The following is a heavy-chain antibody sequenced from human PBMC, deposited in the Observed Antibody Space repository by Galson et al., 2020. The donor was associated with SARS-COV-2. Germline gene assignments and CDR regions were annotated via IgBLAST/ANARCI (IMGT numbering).Heavy chain of an antibody. J-gene: IGHJ4*02. CDR1: GFTFSSYG. CDR3: ARGIAAAGTFLGDKFDY. V-gene: IGHV3-33*01. D-gene: IGHD6-13*01. Sequence: GGSLRLSCAASGFTFSSYGMHWVRQAPDKGLEWVAVIWYDGSNKYYADSVKGRFTISRDNSKNTLYLQMNSLRAEDTAVYYCARGIAAAGTFLGDKFDYWGQGTLVTVSS. CDR2: IWYDGSNK.